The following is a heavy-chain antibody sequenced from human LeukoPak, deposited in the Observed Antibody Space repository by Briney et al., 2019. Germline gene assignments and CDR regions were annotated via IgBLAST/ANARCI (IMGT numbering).Heavy chain of an antibody. CDR1: GYTFTGYY. V-gene: IGHV1-2*02. CDR2: INPNSGGT. D-gene: IGHD1-26*01. J-gene: IGHJ6*03. Sequence: ASVKVSCKASGYTFTGYYMHWVRQAPGQGLEWMGWINPNSGGTNYAQRFQGRVTMTRDTSISTAYMELSRLRSDDTAVYYCARGVSGSYYYYYMDVWGKGTTVTVSS. CDR3: ARGVSGSYYYYYMDV.